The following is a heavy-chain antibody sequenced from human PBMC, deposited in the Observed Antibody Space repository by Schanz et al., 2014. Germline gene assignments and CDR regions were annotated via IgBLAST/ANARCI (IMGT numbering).Heavy chain of an antibody. CDR2: INTGGDST. J-gene: IGHJ4*02. CDR3: AKSLESCPGGRCSRGYFDY. Sequence: EVKLLESGGTLVRPGGSLRLSCAASGFTFSTYAMAWVRQAPGKGLEWVSSINTGGDSTYYADSVKGRFTISRDNSKNTLYLQMSSLRAEDTAVYYCAKSLESCPGGRCSRGYFDYWGQGTLVTVSS. CDR1: GFTFSTYA. D-gene: IGHD2-8*02. V-gene: IGHV3-23*01.